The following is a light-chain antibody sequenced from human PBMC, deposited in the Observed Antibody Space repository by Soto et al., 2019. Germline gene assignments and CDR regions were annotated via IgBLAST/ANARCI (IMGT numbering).Light chain of an antibody. V-gene: IGKV3-11*01. Sequence: EIVLTQSPATLSLSPGERATLSCRASQSVRSYLAWYQQKPGQAPRLLIYDASNRATGIPARFSGSGSGTAFTLTISSLEPEDFAVYYCQQTSNWPPLTFGGGTKVEIK. CDR2: DAS. CDR1: QSVRSY. CDR3: QQTSNWPPLT. J-gene: IGKJ4*01.